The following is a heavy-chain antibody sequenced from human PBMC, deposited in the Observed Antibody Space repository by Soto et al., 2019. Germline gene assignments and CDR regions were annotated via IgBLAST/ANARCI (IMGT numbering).Heavy chain of an antibody. CDR1: GYTFTEFD. Sequence: QVLLVQSGADVKKPGASVKVSCKTSGYTFTEFDINWVRQAPGKGLEWRGWMNTNTGNTGYAQKFQGGVTMTRDTSISTAYMELRSLRSEDTAVYYSARVVRFFGGHAGYWGQGTLVTVSS. CDR3: ARVVRFFGGHAGY. CDR2: MNTNTGNT. V-gene: IGHV1-8*01. D-gene: IGHD3-3*01. J-gene: IGHJ4*02.